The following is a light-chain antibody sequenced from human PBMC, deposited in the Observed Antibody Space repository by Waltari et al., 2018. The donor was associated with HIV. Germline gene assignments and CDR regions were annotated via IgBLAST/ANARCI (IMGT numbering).Light chain of an antibody. CDR3: QSYDSILSGSWV. CDR1: SSNIGAGYD. CDR2: GNS. J-gene: IGLJ3*02. Sequence: QSVLTQPPSVSGAPGQRVTISCTGSSSNIGAGYDVHWYQQLPGTAPKLLIYGNSNRPSGVPDRFSGSNSGTSASLAITGLQAEDEADYYCQSYDSILSGSWVFGGGTKLTVL. V-gene: IGLV1-40*01.